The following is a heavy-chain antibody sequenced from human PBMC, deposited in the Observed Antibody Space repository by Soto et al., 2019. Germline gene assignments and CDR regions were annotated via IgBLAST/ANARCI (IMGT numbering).Heavy chain of an antibody. CDR2: INPDNGNT. J-gene: IGHJ5*02. D-gene: IGHD2-15*01. Sequence: ASLTVSCKASGCTFTRYTMNWVRQAPVQRLEWMGWINPDNGNTKSSQKFQDRVIITRDTSASTAYMDLSSLRSEDTAVYYCARGIATGQLDPWGQGTLVTVSS. V-gene: IGHV1-3*01. CDR1: GCTFTRYT. CDR3: ARGIATGQLDP.